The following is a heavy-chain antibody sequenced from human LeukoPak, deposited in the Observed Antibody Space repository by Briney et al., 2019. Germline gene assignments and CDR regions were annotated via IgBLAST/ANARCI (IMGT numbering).Heavy chain of an antibody. CDR3: ARGVRDVLQTLTAGYYFDY. D-gene: IGHD5-24*01. Sequence: GRSLRLSCAASGFTFSSYAMHWVRQAPGKGLEWVAVISYDGSNKYYADSVKGRSTISRDNSKNTLYLQMNSLRAEDTAVYYCARGVRDVLQTLTAGYYFDYWGQGTLVTVSS. J-gene: IGHJ4*02. CDR1: GFTFSSYA. V-gene: IGHV3-30-3*01. CDR2: ISYDGSNK.